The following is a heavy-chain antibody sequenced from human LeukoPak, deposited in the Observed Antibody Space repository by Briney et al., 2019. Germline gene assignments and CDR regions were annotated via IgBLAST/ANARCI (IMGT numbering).Heavy chain of an antibody. CDR2: ISYDGNNK. J-gene: IGHJ4*02. CDR3: AKASEGQWLVQGY. CDR1: GFTFSNYG. V-gene: IGHV3-30*18. Sequence: PGRSLRLSCLASGFTFSNYGMHWVRQAPGKGLEWVAVISYDGNNKFYGDSVKGRFAISRDNSRNTLYLQMSNLRAEDTAMYYCAKASEGQWLVQGYWGQGTLVSVSA. D-gene: IGHD6-19*01.